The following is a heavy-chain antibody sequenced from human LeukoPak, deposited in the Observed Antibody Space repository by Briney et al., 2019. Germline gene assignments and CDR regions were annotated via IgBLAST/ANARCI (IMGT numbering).Heavy chain of an antibody. CDR1: GFTFDDYA. Sequence: PGRSLRLSCAASGFTFDDYAMHWVRQAPGKGLEWVSGISWNSGSIGYADSVKGRFTISRDNAKNSLYLQMNSLRAEDTAVYYCARDQTIVVVTAPYYGMDVWGQGTTVTVSS. CDR2: ISWNSGSI. D-gene: IGHD2-21*02. CDR3: ARDQTIVVVTAPYYGMDV. J-gene: IGHJ6*02. V-gene: IGHV3-9*01.